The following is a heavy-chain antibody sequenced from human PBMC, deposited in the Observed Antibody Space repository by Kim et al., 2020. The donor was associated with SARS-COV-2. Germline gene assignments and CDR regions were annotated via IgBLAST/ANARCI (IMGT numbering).Heavy chain of an antibody. CDR3: VRGYYDSEGAFDI. V-gene: IGHV4-39*01. CDR1: GGSISSSSYY. J-gene: IGHJ3*02. CDR2: IYYSGST. Sequence: SETLSLTCTVSGGSISSSSYYWGWIRQPPGKGLEWIGSIYYSGSTYYNPSLKSRVTISVDTSKNQFSLKLSSVTAADTAVYYSVRGYYDSEGAFDIWGQGTMVTVSS. D-gene: IGHD3-22*01.